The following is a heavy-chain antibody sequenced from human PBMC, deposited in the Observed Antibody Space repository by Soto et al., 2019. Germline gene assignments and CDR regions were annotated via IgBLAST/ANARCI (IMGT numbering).Heavy chain of an antibody. Sequence: QVQLVQSGAEVKKPGSSVKVSCKASGGSFSSFAISWVRQAPGQGLEWVGGIIPIFGTANYAQKFRGRITMTTDTSTSTAYMELRSLRSDDTALYYCGRVGAGGAVDVWGQGTTVTVSS. CDR1: GGSFSSFA. CDR3: GRVGAGGAVDV. J-gene: IGHJ6*02. CDR2: IIPIFGTA. V-gene: IGHV1-69*06. D-gene: IGHD3-3*01.